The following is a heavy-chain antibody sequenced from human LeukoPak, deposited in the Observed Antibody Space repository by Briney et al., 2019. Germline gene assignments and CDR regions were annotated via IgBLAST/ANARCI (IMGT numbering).Heavy chain of an antibody. V-gene: IGHV3-9*01. CDR3: ARYNTEISAYWVNYYFDL. CDR2: ISWNSGSI. D-gene: IGHD3-22*01. J-gene: IGHJ2*01. Sequence: GGSLRLSCAASGFTFDDYAMHWVRQAPGKGLEWVSGISWNSGSIGYADPVKGRFTISRDNAKNSLFLQMNSLRAEDTAVYYCARYNTEISAYWVNYYFDLWGRGTLVTVSS. CDR1: GFTFDDYA.